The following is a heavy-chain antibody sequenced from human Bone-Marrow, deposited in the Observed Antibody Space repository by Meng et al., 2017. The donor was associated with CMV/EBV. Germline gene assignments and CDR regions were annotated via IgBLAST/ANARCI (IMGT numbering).Heavy chain of an antibody. CDR3: ARVRDLFRYFDY. Sequence: SETLSLTCTVSGGSISSGDYYWSWIRQPPGKGLEWIGYIYYSGSTYYNPSLKSRVTISVDTSKNHFSLKLTSVTAADTAVYCARVRDLFRYFDYWGQGTLVNGAS. CDR2: IYYSGST. CDR1: GGSISSGDYY. J-gene: IGHJ4*02. V-gene: IGHV4-30-4*08.